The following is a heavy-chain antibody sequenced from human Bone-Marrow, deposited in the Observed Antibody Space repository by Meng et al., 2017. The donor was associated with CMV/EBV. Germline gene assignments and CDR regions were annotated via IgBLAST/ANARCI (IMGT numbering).Heavy chain of an antibody. CDR3: ARGYSARFAGADFDY. CDR1: GFSLSDYS. Sequence: QVQLVESGGGVSQPGRSLRLSCAASGFSLSDYSMHWVRQAPGKGLEWVAIISYDGSNNYYADFVKGRFTISRDNSKNTLYLQMNSLRPEDTAVYYCARGYSARFAGADFDYWGQGTLVTVSS. J-gene: IGHJ4*02. D-gene: IGHD1-26*01. V-gene: IGHV3-30-3*01. CDR2: ISYDGSNN.